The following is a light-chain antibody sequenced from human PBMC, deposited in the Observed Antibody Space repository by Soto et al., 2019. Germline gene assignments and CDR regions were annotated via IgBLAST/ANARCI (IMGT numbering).Light chain of an antibody. CDR1: QDITDD. J-gene: IGKJ2*01. V-gene: IGKV1-33*01. Sequence: DIQMTQSPSSLSVSVGDRVTITCQASQDITDDLNWYQQKPGRAPKLLIYDASNLQTGVPSRFSGSGSGTSFTFTISSLQPEDIATYFCQQYDNLYTFGQGTKLEI. CDR3: QQYDNLYT. CDR2: DAS.